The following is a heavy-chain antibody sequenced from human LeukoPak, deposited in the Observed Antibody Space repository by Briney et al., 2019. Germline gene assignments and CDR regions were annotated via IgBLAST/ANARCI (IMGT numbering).Heavy chain of an antibody. D-gene: IGHD3-22*01. CDR1: GFTFSRSG. CDR3: ARENGDSSVGFDF. Sequence: GGSLRLSCAASGFTFSRSGLHWVRQAPGKGLEWVAVISYDGSNKYYADSVKGRFTISRDNSKNTLYLQMNSLRAEDTAVYYCARENGDSSVGFDFWGQGTLVTVSS. V-gene: IGHV3-30*19. CDR2: ISYDGSNK. J-gene: IGHJ4*02.